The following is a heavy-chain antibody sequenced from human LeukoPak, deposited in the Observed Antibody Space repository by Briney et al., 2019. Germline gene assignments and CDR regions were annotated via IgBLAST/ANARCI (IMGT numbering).Heavy chain of an antibody. Sequence: PGGSLRLSCAASGFTFSSYWMSWVRQAPGKGLEWVANINQDGSAKYYMDSVKGRFTISRDSAKNSLYLQMNSLRAEDTAVYYCAKIYCTTTDCYYDYWGQGTLVTVSS. V-gene: IGHV3-7*01. D-gene: IGHD2-8*01. J-gene: IGHJ4*02. CDR3: AKIYCTTTDCYYDY. CDR2: INQDGSAK. CDR1: GFTFSSYW.